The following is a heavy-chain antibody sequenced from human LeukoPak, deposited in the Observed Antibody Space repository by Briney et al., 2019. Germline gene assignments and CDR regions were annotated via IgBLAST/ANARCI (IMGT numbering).Heavy chain of an antibody. D-gene: IGHD3-3*02. CDR3: ASSNHFWSGYYLLDY. J-gene: IGHJ4*02. CDR1: GGSFTGYY. CDR2: IDHSGST. V-gene: IGHV4-34*01. Sequence: KPSETLSLTCAVYGGSFTGYYWSWIRQPPGKGLEWIGEIDHSGSTSYNPSLKSRVTISVDTSKNQFSLELSSVTAADTAVYYCASSNHFWSGYYLLDYWGQGTLVTVSS.